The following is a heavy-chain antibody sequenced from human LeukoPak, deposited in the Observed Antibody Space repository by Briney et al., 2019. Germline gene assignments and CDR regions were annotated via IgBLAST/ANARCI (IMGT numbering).Heavy chain of an antibody. CDR1: GFTFSSYA. Sequence: GGSLRLSCAASGFTFSSYAMNWVRQAPGKGLQWVSSISDSGDSTYYADSVEGRSTISRDTSKNTLFLQMNSLRAEDTALYYCAKRGVERVGDYHYYYYLDVWGKGTTVTVSS. D-gene: IGHD1-1*01. CDR2: ISDSGDST. CDR3: AKRGVERVGDYHYYYYLDV. J-gene: IGHJ6*03. V-gene: IGHV3-23*01.